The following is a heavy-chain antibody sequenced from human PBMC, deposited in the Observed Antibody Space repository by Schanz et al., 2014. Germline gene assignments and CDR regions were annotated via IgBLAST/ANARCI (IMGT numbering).Heavy chain of an antibody. Sequence: EVQLVESGGGLVQPGGCLRLSCAVSGSTFSNYWMTWVRQAPGKGLEGVANINQDASEKYYVDSVKGRFTVSRDNAKNSLFLQMSSLRADDTAVYYCARADFWPGYASFDYYYGMDVWGQGTTVTVSS. V-gene: IGHV3-7*01. D-gene: IGHD3-3*01. CDR1: GSTFSNYW. J-gene: IGHJ6*02. CDR2: INQDASEK. CDR3: ARADFWPGYASFDYYYGMDV.